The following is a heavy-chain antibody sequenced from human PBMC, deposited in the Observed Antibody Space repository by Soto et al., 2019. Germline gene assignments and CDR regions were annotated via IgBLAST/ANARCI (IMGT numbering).Heavy chain of an antibody. CDR2: IIPIFGTA. V-gene: IGHV1-69*13. D-gene: IGHD3-22*01. J-gene: IGHJ6*02. CDR3: ARDSYYDSSGFDPDYYGMYV. CDR1: GGTFSSYS. Sequence: ASVKVSCKASGGTFSSYSISWVRQAPGQGLEWMGGIIPIFGTANYAQKFQGRVTITADESTGTAYMELSSLGSEDTAVYYCARDSYYDSSGFDPDYYGMYVWGQGTRVTVSS.